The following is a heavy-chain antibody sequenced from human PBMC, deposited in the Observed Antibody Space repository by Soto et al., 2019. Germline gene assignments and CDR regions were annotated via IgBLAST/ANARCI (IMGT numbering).Heavy chain of an antibody. D-gene: IGHD1-26*01. CDR1: GFSLSNARMG. CDR2: IFSNDEK. Sequence: QVTLKESGPVLVNPTETLTLTCTVSGFSLSNARMGVSWIRQPPGKALEWLAHIFSNDEKSYSTSLKSRLTISKDTSKSQVVLTMTNMDPVDTATYYCARNVIELELASDAFDIWGQGTMVTVSS. V-gene: IGHV2-26*01. J-gene: IGHJ3*02. CDR3: ARNVIELELASDAFDI.